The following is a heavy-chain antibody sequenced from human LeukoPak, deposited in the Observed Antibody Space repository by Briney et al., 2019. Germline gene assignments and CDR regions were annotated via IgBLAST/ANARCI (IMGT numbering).Heavy chain of an antibody. V-gene: IGHV4-59*01. D-gene: IGHD2-2*01. Sequence: PPRTLSLTCTVSGGSISSYYWSWIRQPPGKGLEWIGYIHYSACPNYNPSLKSRVTISVDTSKNQFSLKLSSVTAADTAVYYCARERPDIVVVPAANYYYYHMDVWGKGTTVTASS. J-gene: IGHJ6*03. CDR2: IHYSACP. CDR3: ARERPDIVVVPAANYYYYHMDV. CDR1: GGSISSYY.